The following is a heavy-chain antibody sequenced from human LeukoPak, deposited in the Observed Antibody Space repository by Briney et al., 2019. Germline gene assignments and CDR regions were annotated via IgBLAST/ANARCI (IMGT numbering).Heavy chain of an antibody. CDR3: ARDSGVVVPAAAPFDGYYYYYGMDV. CDR1: GFTVSSNY. Sequence: GGSLRLPCAASGFTVSSNYMSWVRQAPGKGLEWVSVIYSGGSTYYADSVKGRFTISRDNSKNTLYLQMNSLRAEDTAVYYCARDSGVVVPAAAPFDGYYYYYGMDVWGQGTTVTVSS. J-gene: IGHJ6*02. D-gene: IGHD2-2*01. CDR2: IYSGGST. V-gene: IGHV3-66*01.